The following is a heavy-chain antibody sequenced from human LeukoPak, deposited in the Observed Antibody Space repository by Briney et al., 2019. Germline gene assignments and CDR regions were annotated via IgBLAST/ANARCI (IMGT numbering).Heavy chain of an antibody. Sequence: GGSLRLSCAASGFTLSSYGMHWVRQAPGKGLEWVAFIRYDGSNKYYADSVKGRFTISRDNSKNTLYLQMNSLRADDTAVYYCARGYCSGGSCYSVENWFDPWGQGTLVTVSS. CDR2: IRYDGSNK. CDR1: GFTLSSYG. D-gene: IGHD2-15*01. CDR3: ARGYCSGGSCYSVENWFDP. J-gene: IGHJ5*02. V-gene: IGHV3-30*02.